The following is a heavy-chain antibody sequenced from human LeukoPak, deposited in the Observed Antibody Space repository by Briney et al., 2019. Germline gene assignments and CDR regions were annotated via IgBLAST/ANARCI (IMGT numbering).Heavy chain of an antibody. V-gene: IGHV3-7*01. J-gene: IGHJ4*02. Sequence: GGSLRLSCTASGFTFSDYWMTWVRQAPGKGPEWVANIKQDGSQRYYVDSVRGRFAISRDNAKNSLLLQMNGLRAEDTAVYYCARRGGSSSRRSPIDYWGQGTLVTVSS. CDR1: GFTFSDYW. D-gene: IGHD6-6*01. CDR3: ARRGGSSSRRSPIDY. CDR2: IKQDGSQR.